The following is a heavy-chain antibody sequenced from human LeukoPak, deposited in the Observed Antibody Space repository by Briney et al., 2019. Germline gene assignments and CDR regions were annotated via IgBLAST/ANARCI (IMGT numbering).Heavy chain of an antibody. CDR3: ARVRGRWFDP. CDR2: INHSGST. V-gene: IGHV4-34*01. CDR1: GGSFSGYY. J-gene: IGHJ5*02. D-gene: IGHD3-10*01. Sequence: PSETLSLTCAVYGGSFSGYYWSWIRQPPGKGLEWIGEINHSGSTNYNPSLKGRVTISVDTSKNQFSLKLSSVTAADTAVYYCARVRGRWFDPWGQGTLVTVSS.